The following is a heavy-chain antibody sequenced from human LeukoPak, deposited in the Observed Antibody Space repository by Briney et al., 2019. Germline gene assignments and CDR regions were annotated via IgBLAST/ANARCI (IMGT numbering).Heavy chain of an antibody. Sequence: GESPKISCKGSGYSFTSNWISWVRQMPGKGLEWMGRIDPSDSYTNYSPSFQGHVTISADKSISTAYLQWSSLKASDTAMYYCARQPEGTWFDPWGREPWSPSPQ. D-gene: IGHD1-1*01. J-gene: IGHJ5*02. CDR3: ARQPEGTWFDP. CDR2: IDPSDSYT. CDR1: GYSFTSNW. V-gene: IGHV5-10-1*01.